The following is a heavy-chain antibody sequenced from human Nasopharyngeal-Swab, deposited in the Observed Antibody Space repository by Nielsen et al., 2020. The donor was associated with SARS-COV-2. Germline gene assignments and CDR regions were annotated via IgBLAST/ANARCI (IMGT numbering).Heavy chain of an antibody. D-gene: IGHD3-22*01. CDR1: GGSINSGDYY. J-gene: IGHJ4*02. CDR2: ISYSGST. CDR3: ARGNYYYDSSGRSVDY. V-gene: IGHV4-31*03. Sequence: SETLSLTCTVSGGSINSGDYYWSWIRQHPGKGLELIGYISYSGSTYYNPSLKSRLTISVDTSKNQFSLKLSSVTAADTAVYYCARGNYYYDSSGRSVDYWGQGTLVTVSS.